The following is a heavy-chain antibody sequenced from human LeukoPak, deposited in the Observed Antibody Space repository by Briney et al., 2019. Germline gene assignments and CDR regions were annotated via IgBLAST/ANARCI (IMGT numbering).Heavy chain of an antibody. D-gene: IGHD2-2*01. CDR1: GGTFSSYA. CDR3: ARAGTGCSSTSCYPVYFDY. CDR2: IIPIFGTA. Sequence: ASVKVSCKASGGTFSSYAISWVRQAPGQGLEWMGGIIPIFGTANYAQKFQGRVTITADESTSTAYMELSSLRSDDTAVYYCARAGTGCSSTSCYPVYFDYWGQGTLVTVSS. J-gene: IGHJ4*02. V-gene: IGHV1-69*13.